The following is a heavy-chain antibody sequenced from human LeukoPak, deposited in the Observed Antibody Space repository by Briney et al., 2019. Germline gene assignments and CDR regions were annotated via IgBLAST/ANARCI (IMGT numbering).Heavy chain of an antibody. CDR1: GYTLTELS. J-gene: IGHJ5*02. CDR3: VTSPKPDPDYDILTGYSSYNWFDP. CDR2: FDPEDGET. D-gene: IGHD3-9*01. V-gene: IGHV1-24*01. Sequence: ASVKVSCKVSGYTLTELSMHWVRQAPGKGLEWMGGFDPEDGETIYAQKFQGRVTMTEDTSTDTAYMELSSLRSEDTAVYYCVTSPKPDPDYDILTGYSSYNWFDPWGQGTLVTVSS.